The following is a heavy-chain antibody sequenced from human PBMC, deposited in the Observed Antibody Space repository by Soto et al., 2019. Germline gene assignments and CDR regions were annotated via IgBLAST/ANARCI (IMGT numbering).Heavy chain of an antibody. CDR3: AQHQVPPHLCSGGSCYSSDFDY. CDR2: ISAYNGNT. D-gene: IGHD2-15*01. Sequence: ASVKVSCKASGYTFTSYGISWVRQAPGQGLEWMGWISAYNGNTNYAQKLQGRVTMTTDKSTSTAYMELSSLRSEDTAVYYCAQHQVPPHLCSGGSCYSSDFDYWGQGTLVTVSS. CDR1: GYTFTSYG. J-gene: IGHJ4*02. V-gene: IGHV1-18*01.